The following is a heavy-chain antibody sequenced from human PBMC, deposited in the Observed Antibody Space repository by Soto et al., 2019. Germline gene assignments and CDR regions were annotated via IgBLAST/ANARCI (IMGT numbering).Heavy chain of an antibody. CDR1: GFTFTSSA. CDR2: IIPIFVTS. CDR3: ARSLDYHDYTGYSTVGVYFDY. Sequence: ASVKVSCKASGFTFTSSAVQWVRQAPGQGLEWVGGIIPIFVTSHYAQKFQGRVTITADESTNTAYMELSSLTSEDTAVYYCARSLDYHDYTGYSTVGVYFDYWGLGTLVTVSS. V-gene: IGHV1-69*13. J-gene: IGHJ4*02. D-gene: IGHD3-22*01.